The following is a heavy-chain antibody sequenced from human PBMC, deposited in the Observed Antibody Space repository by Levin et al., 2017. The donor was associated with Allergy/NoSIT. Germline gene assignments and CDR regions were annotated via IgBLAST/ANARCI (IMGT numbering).Heavy chain of an antibody. CDR3: ARSSWSGYYLDY. V-gene: IGHV4-34*01. D-gene: IGHD3-3*01. J-gene: IGHJ4*02. CDR2: INHSGST. Sequence: PSETLSLTCAVYGGSFSGYYWSWIRQPPGKGLEWIGEINHSGSTNYNPSLKSRVTISVDTSKNQFSLKLSSVTAADTAVYYCARSSWSGYYLDYWGQGTLVTVSS. CDR1: GGSFSGYY.